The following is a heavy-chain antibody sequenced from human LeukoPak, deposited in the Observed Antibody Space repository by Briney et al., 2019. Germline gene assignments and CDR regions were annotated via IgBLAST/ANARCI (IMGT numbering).Heavy chain of an antibody. CDR3: ARERGLSY. J-gene: IGHJ4*02. Sequence: GGSLRLSCVASGFTFSSYWMSWVRQAPGKGLEGVASTKQDGSEASSGDSVKGRFTISRDNAKNSLYLQMNSLRAEDTAVYYCARERGLSYWGQGTLVTVSS. CDR2: TKQDGSEA. CDR1: GFTFSSYW. V-gene: IGHV3-7*01. D-gene: IGHD3-10*01.